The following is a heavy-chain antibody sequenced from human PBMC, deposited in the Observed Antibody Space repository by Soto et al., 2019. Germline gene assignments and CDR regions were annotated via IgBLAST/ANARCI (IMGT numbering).Heavy chain of an antibody. V-gene: IGHV4-31*03. D-gene: IGHD3-16*02. CDR2: IYYSGNT. CDR3: AREGGDDYVWGSYRPWYFYY. Sequence: QVQLQESGPGLVKPSQTLSLTCTVSGGSISSGGYYWSWIRQHPGKGLEWIGYIYYSGNTYYNPSLKNRDTKSVDTSKNLFSLKLSAGTAAGTALYYCAREGGDDYVWGSYRPWYFYYWGKVTLVTVSS. J-gene: IGHJ4*02. CDR1: GGSISSGGYY.